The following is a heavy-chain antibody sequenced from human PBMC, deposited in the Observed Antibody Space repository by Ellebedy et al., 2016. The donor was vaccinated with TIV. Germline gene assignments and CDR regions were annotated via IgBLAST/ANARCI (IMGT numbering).Heavy chain of an antibody. J-gene: IGHJ6*02. CDR3: ARRGYSYGYFYYGMDV. CDR2: INSDGSST. Sequence: GESLKISXAASGFTFSGYWMHWVRQAPGKGLVWVSRINSDGSSTSYADSVKGRFTISRDNAKNTLYLQMNSLRAEDTAVYYCARRGYSYGYFYYGMDVWGQGTLVTVSS. CDR1: GFTFSGYW. V-gene: IGHV3-74*01. D-gene: IGHD5-18*01.